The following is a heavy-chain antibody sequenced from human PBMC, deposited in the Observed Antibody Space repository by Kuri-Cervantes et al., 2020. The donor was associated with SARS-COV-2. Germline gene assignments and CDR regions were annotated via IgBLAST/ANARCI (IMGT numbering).Heavy chain of an antibody. J-gene: IGHJ6*02. CDR1: GFTFSSYA. CDR2: ISGSGGST. V-gene: IGHV3-23*01. Sequence: GESLKISCAASGFTFSSYAMSWVRQAPGKGLEWVSAISGSGGSTYYADSVKGRFTISRDNSKNTLYLQMSSLRAEDTAVYYCARAPTDKKEGSYYYDMDVWGQGTTVTVSS. CDR3: ARAPTDKKEGSYYYDMDV. D-gene: IGHD3-10*01.